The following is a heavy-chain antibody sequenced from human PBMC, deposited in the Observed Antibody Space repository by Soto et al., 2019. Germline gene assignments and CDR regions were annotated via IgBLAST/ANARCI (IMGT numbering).Heavy chain of an antibody. CDR1: GYTFTGYY. CDR2: INPNSGDT. V-gene: IGHV1-2*04. Sequence: SVKVSCKASGYTFTGYYIHWVRQAPGQGLEWMGWINPNSGDTNYAQKFQDWVTMTRDTSISTAYMELNRLRSDDTAVYYCARGGSASGGYYYYVMDVWGQGTTVTVSS. CDR3: ARGGSASGGYYYYVMDV. D-gene: IGHD3-16*01. J-gene: IGHJ6*02.